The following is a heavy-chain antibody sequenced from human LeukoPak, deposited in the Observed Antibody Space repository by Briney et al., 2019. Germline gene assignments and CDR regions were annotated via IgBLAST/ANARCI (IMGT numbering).Heavy chain of an antibody. CDR2: IKSKTDGGTT. CDR3: AKDRGDWNFVDFDY. J-gene: IGHJ4*02. Sequence: GGSLRLSCAASGFTFSNAWMSWVRQAPGKGLEWVGRIKSKTDGGTTDYAAPVKGRFTISRDDSKNTLYLQMNSLKTEDTAVYYCAKDRGDWNFVDFDYWGQGTLVTVSS. CDR1: GFTFSNAW. V-gene: IGHV3-15*01. D-gene: IGHD1-7*01.